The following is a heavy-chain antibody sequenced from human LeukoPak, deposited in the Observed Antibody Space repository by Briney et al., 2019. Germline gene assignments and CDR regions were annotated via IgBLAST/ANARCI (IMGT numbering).Heavy chain of an antibody. Sequence: SETLSLTCAVYGGSFSGYYWSWIRQPPGKGLEWIGEINHSGSTNYNPSLKSRVTISVDTSKNQFSLKLSSVTAADTAVYYCASRTGGDIAAAAPFDYWGQGTLVTVSS. V-gene: IGHV4-34*01. CDR1: GGSFSGYY. D-gene: IGHD6-13*01. CDR3: ASRTGGDIAAAAPFDY. J-gene: IGHJ4*02. CDR2: INHSGST.